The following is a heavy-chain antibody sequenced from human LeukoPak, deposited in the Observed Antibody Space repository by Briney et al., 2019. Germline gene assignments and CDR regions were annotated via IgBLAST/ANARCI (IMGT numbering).Heavy chain of an antibody. CDR3: AKDISSSPGRGTYYFDY. Sequence: GRSLRLSCAASGFTFDDYAMHWVRQAPGKGLEWASGISWNSGSKGYADSVKGRFTISRDNAKSSLYLQMNSLRAEDTALYYCAKDISSSPGRGTYYFDYWGQGTLVTVSS. J-gene: IGHJ4*02. CDR1: GFTFDDYA. D-gene: IGHD6-13*01. V-gene: IGHV3-9*01. CDR2: ISWNSGSK.